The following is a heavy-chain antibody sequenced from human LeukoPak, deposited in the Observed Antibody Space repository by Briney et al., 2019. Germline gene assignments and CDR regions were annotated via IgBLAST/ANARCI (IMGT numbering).Heavy chain of an antibody. V-gene: IGHV3-74*01. J-gene: IGHJ4*02. D-gene: IGHD1-26*01. CDR3: ARRSSGSPPYYFDY. CDR1: GFTFSSYW. CDR2: INSDGSST. Sequence: GGSLRLSCAASGFTFSSYWMHWVRQAPGKGLVWVSRINSDGSSTNYADSVKGRFTISRDNTKNTLYLQMNSLRAEDTAIYYCARRSSGSPPYYFDYWGQGTLVTVSS.